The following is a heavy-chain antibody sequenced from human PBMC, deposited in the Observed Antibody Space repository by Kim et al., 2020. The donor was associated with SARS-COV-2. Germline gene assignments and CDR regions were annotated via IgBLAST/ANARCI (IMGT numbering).Heavy chain of an antibody. Sequence: GGSLRLSCAASGFTFSSYGMHWVRQAPGKRLEWVAVISYDGSNKYYADSVKGRFTISRDNSKNTLYLQMNSLRAEDTAVYYCAKGGDGMDVWGQGTTVTV. CDR3: AKGGDGMDV. V-gene: IGHV3-30*18. J-gene: IGHJ6*02. CDR2: ISYDGSNK. D-gene: IGHD3-16*01. CDR1: GFTFSSYG.